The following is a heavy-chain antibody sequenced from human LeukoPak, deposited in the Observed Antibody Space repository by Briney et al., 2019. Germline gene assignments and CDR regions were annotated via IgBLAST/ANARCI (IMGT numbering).Heavy chain of an antibody. CDR1: GYRFTDYY. CDR2: IKSNSGGT. V-gene: IGHV1-2*06. D-gene: IGHD6-6*01. J-gene: IGHJ4*02. CDR3: ARRGLAARPSGFDY. Sequence: ASVKVSCKSSGYRFTDYYMHWVRQAPGQGPEWMGRIKSNSGGTMYAQRFQGRVTMTRDTSISTDYMELSGLTSDDTAVYYCARRGLAARPSGFDYWGQGTLVTVSS.